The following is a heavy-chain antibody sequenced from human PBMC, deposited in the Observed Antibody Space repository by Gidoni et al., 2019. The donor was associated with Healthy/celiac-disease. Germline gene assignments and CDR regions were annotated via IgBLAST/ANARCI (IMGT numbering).Heavy chain of an antibody. J-gene: IGHJ4*02. Sequence: QLQLQESGPGLVKPSETLSLTCTVSGGSISSSSYYWGWIRQPPGKGLEWIGSIYYSGSTYYNPSLKSRVTISVDTSKNQFSLKLSSVTAADTAVYYCARQGGLDTAMVFFDYWGQGTLVTVSS. D-gene: IGHD5-18*01. CDR3: ARQGGLDTAMVFFDY. CDR2: IYYSGST. V-gene: IGHV4-39*01. CDR1: GGSISSSSYY.